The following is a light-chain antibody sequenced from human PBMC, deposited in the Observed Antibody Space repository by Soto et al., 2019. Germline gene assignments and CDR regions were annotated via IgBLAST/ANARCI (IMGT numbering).Light chain of an antibody. CDR3: SSHTSSSTQV. V-gene: IGLV2-14*01. Sequence: QSVLTQPASVSGSPGQSITISCTGTSSDVGGYKYVSWYQQHPGKAPKLIIYEVSNRPSGVSNRFSGSKSGNTASLTISGLQAEDEADYYCSSHTSSSTQVFGTGTKVTVL. CDR2: EVS. CDR1: SSDVGGYKY. J-gene: IGLJ1*01.